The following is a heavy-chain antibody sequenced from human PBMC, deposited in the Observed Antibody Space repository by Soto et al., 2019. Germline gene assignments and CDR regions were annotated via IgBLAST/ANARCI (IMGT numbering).Heavy chain of an antibody. CDR1: GGVITSGGYS. Sequence: SETLSLTCAVSGGVITSGGYSWSWIRQPPGKGLEYIGYIYHSGRTDYNPSLKSRVTISIDRLNNQFSLSLTSMTAADTAIYYCARLYCTSNTCYKGVDVWGQGTTVTVSS. CDR3: ARLYCTSNTCYKGVDV. V-gene: IGHV4-30-2*01. CDR2: IYHSGRT. J-gene: IGHJ6*02. D-gene: IGHD2-2*02.